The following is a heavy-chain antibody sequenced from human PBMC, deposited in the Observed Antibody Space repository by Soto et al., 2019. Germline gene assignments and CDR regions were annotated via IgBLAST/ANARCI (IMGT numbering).Heavy chain of an antibody. V-gene: IGHV1-69*01. CDR3: ARDRVNIVVVTAHYYGMDV. D-gene: IGHD2-21*02. Sequence: QVQLVQSGAEVKKPGSSVKVSCKASGGTFSSYAISWVRQAPGQGLEWMGGIIPIFGTANYAQKFQGRVTITADESTSTAYMELSSLRSEDPAVYYCARDRVNIVVVTAHYYGMDVWGQGTTVTVSS. CDR2: IIPIFGTA. CDR1: GGTFSSYA. J-gene: IGHJ6*02.